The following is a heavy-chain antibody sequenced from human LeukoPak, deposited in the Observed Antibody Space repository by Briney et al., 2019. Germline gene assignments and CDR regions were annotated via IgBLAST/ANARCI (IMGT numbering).Heavy chain of an antibody. J-gene: IGHJ4*02. CDR1: GGSISSYY. Sequence: SETLSLTCTVSGGSISSYYWSWIRQPPGKGLEWIGSIYYSGSTYYNPSLKSRVTISVDTSKNQFSLKLSSVTAADTAVYYCARFNSGSYQHYFDYWGQGTLVTVSS. CDR2: IYYSGST. CDR3: ARFNSGSYQHYFDY. V-gene: IGHV4-59*12. D-gene: IGHD1-26*01.